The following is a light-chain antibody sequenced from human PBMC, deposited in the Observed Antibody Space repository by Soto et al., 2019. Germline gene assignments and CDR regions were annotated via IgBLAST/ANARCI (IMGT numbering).Light chain of an antibody. J-gene: IGLJ1*01. Sequence: SVLPQPASVSVSPGQSITIPCTGSSSDVGAYDYVSWYQQHPGKAPKLMIYHVTYRPSGVSYRFSGSKSGNTASLTISGLQAEDEADYYCISYTTSGTYVFGTGTKVTVL. CDR1: SSDVGAYDY. V-gene: IGLV2-14*01. CDR3: ISYTTSGTYV. CDR2: HVT.